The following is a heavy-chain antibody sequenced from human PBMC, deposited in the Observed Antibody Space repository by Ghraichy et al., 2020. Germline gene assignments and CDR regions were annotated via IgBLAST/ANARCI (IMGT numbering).Heavy chain of an antibody. CDR1: GFTFDDYA. D-gene: IGHD3-22*01. V-gene: IGHV3-9*01. CDR2: ISWNSGSI. Sequence: GGSLRLSCAASGFTFDDYAMHWVRQAPGKGLEWVSGISWNSGSIGYADSVKGRFTISRDNAKNSLYLQMNSLRAEDTALYYCAKVRTGRGDSSGYYTLDYWGQGTLVTVSS. CDR3: AKVRTGRGDSSGYYTLDY. J-gene: IGHJ4*02.